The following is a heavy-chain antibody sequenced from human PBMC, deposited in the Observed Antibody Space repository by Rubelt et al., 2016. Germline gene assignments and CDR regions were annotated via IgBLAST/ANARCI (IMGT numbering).Heavy chain of an antibody. CDR3: ARDLPTYDDYYFDY. D-gene: IGHD4-17*01. V-gene: IGHV3-23*04. J-gene: IGHJ4*02. Sequence: EVQLVESGGGLVKPGGSLRLSCAASGFTFSSYAMSWVRQAPGTGLEWVSAISGSGGRTYYADSVKGRFTLSRDNSQSTLFLQMDSLRAEDTAVYFCARDLPTYDDYYFDYWGQGTQVTVSS. CDR2: ISGSGGRT. CDR1: GFTFSSYA.